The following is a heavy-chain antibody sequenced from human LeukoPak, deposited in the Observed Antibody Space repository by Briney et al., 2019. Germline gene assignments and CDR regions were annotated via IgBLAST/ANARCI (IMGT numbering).Heavy chain of an antibody. J-gene: IGHJ6*02. CDR2: INPNSGGT. CDR1: GYTFTGHY. V-gene: IGHV1-2*02. CDR3: ARGRQYCSGGSCYFYYNYGMDV. D-gene: IGHD2-15*01. Sequence: ASVKVSCKASGYTFTGHYMHWVRQAPGQGLEWMGWINPNSGGTDYAQKFQGRLTMTRDTSISTVNMELRRLRSDDTAVYYCARGRQYCSGGSCYFYYNYGMDVWGQGTTVTVSS.